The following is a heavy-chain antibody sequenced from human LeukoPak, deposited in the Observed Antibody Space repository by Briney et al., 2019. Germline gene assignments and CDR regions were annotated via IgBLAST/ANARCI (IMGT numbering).Heavy chain of an antibody. Sequence: GGSLRLSCAASGFTFSSYSMSWVRQAPGKGLEWVSYISSSSSTIYYADSVKGRFTISRDNAKNSLYLQMNSLRAEDTAVYYCARAHVTGVDAFDIWGQGTMVIVSS. CDR2: ISSSSSTI. J-gene: IGHJ3*02. CDR1: GFTFSSYS. D-gene: IGHD2-21*02. V-gene: IGHV3-48*01. CDR3: ARAHVTGVDAFDI.